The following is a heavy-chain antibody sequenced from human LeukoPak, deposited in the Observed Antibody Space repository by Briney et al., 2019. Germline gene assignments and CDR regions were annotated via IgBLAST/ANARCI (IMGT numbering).Heavy chain of an antibody. CDR3: AKGGSNNWSFDN. D-gene: IGHD1-1*01. CDR1: GFTFTTYA. CDR2: IRYDGRNK. V-gene: IGHV3-30*02. J-gene: IGHJ4*02. Sequence: GGSLRLSCAASGFTFTTYAMSWVRQAPGKGLQWVAYIRYDGRNKYSADSVKGRFTIYRDNSKSTLYLQMNSLRPEDTAVYYCAKGGSNNWSFDNWGQGTLVTVSS.